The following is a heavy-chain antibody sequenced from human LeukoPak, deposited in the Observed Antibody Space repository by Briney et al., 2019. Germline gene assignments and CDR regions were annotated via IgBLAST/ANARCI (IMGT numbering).Heavy chain of an antibody. CDR2: INHSGST. Sequence: SETLSLTCAVYGGSFSGYYWSWIRQPPGKGLEWNGEINHSGSTNYNPSLKSRVTISVDTSKNQFSLKLSSVAAAGTAVYYCARGWRYSSGWYEGERYFDYWGQGTLVTVSS. D-gene: IGHD6-19*01. J-gene: IGHJ4*02. CDR3: ARGWRYSSGWYEGERYFDY. CDR1: GGSFSGYY. V-gene: IGHV4-34*01.